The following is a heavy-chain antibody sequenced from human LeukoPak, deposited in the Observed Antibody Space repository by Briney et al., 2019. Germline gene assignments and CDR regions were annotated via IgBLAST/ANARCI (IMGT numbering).Heavy chain of an antibody. CDR3: TKLARAPRDFDY. D-gene: IGHD3-10*01. CDR1: GFTFITCG. J-gene: IGHJ4*01. Sequence: PGGSLRLSCAASGFTFITCGMHWVRQAPGRGLEWVGRSRDKGNSYTTAYAASVRGRFTISRDDSKNSLYLQMNSLKIEDTAVYYCTKLARAPRDFDYWGQGTLVTVSS. CDR2: SRDKGNSYTT. V-gene: IGHV3-72*01.